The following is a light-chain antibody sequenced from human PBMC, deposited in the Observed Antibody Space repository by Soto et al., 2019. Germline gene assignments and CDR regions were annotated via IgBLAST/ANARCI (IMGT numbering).Light chain of an antibody. CDR1: QSISTW. CDR2: KAS. V-gene: IGKV1-5*03. Sequence: DIQMTQSPSTLSASVGDRVTITCRASQSISTWLAWYQQKPGKAPKLLIYKASSLESGVPSRFSGSGSGTEFTLTISSLQPDDFATYCCQHYNRYPLTFGGGTTVEIK. J-gene: IGKJ4*01. CDR3: QHYNRYPLT.